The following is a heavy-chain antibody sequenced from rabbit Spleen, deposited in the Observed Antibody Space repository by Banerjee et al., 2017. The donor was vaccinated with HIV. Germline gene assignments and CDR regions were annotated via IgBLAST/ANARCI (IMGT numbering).Heavy chain of an antibody. J-gene: IGHJ3*01. CDR3: SIDLNGVIGCNVGW. CDR2: INAITGKA. CDR1: GFSISNKAV. V-gene: IGHV1S45*01. D-gene: IGHD4-1*01. Sequence: QEQLVESGGGLEQHGGSLKLSCTASGFSISNKAVMCWVRQAPGKGLERIACINAITGKAVNANCAKCPFVLSKTSSTTSTPPLPRLATVVAASYSSSIDLNGVIGCNVGWWGQGTLVTVS.